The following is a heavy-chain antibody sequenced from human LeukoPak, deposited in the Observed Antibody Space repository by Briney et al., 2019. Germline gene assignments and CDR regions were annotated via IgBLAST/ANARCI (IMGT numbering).Heavy chain of an antibody. J-gene: IGHJ4*02. CDR2: ISYDGINK. V-gene: IGHV3-30*18. Sequence: GWSLRLSCAASVFTFSSYGMHWVRQAAGKGLEGGAFISYDGINKYYAASVQGRFPISRDNSKNTLYLQMNSLSAEDTAVYYCAQSFGYCSGGSCSPHFDYWGQGTLVTVSS. CDR3: AQSFGYCSGGSCSPHFDY. D-gene: IGHD2-15*01. CDR1: VFTFSSYG.